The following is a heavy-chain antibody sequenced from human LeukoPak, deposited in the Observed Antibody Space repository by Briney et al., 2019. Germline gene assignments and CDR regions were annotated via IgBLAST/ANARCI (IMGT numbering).Heavy chain of an antibody. V-gene: IGHV3-23*01. CDR1: GFTFSSYA. CDR3: AVSFYYYYMDV. J-gene: IGHJ6*03. Sequence: GGSLRLSCAASGFTFSSYAMSWVRQAPGKGLEWVSAVSGSAGSTYYADSVKGRFTISRDNSKNTLYLQMNSLRAEDTAVYYCAVSFYYYYMDVWGKGTTVTVSS. CDR2: VSGSAGST. D-gene: IGHD1-7*01.